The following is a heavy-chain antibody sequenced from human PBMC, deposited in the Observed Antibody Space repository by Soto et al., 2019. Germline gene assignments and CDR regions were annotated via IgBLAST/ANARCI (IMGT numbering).Heavy chain of an antibody. J-gene: IGHJ4*02. CDR3: AHSSAPTFLDY. CDR1: GFSLNTSGVG. V-gene: IGHV2-5*02. CDR2: VYWDDDK. Sequence: QITLKESGPTLVKPTQTLTLTCTFSGFSLNTSGVGVGWIRQPPGKALEWLALVYWDDDKRYSPSLKRRLTITNDTSKNQVVLTMANMDPVDTATYYCAHSSAPTFLDYWGQGTLVTVSS.